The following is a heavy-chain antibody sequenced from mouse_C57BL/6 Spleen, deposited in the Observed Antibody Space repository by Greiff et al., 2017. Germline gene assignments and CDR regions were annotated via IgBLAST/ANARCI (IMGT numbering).Heavy chain of an antibody. CDR1: GYTFTSYW. CDR2: IDPSDSYT. Sequence: QVQLQQSGAELVMPGASVKLSCKASGYTFTSYWMHWVKQRPGQGLEWIGEIDPSDSYTNYNQKFKGKSTLTVDKSSSTAYMQLSSLTSEDSAVYYCARSEDYYGSPDYWGQGTTLTVSS. J-gene: IGHJ2*01. CDR3: ARSEDYYGSPDY. V-gene: IGHV1-69*01. D-gene: IGHD1-1*01.